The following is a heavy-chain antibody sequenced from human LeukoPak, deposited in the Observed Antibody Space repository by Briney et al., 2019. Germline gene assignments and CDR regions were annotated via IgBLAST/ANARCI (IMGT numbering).Heavy chain of an antibody. CDR1: GFIFNNYA. CDR2: ISWNSGTI. J-gene: IGHJ3*02. Sequence: GRSLRLSCAGSGFIFNNYAMHWVRQPPGKGLEWVSGISWNSGTIDYADSVRGRFTISRDNAKNSLYLQMDSLRVEDTAVYYCARDDYYDSSGYPWLGPAQNAFDIWGQGTTVTVSS. D-gene: IGHD3-22*01. V-gene: IGHV3-9*01. CDR3: ARDDYYDSSGYPWLGPAQNAFDI.